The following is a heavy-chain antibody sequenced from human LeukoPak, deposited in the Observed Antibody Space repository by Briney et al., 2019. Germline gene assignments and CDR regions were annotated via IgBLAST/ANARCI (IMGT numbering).Heavy chain of an antibody. Sequence: GESLKISCQGSGFSFTSYWIGWVRQMPGKGLEWMGIIYPRDSDTRYSPSFQGLVTISAEKSISTAYLQWNSLKASDTAMYYCARWALYGSSSAAFDIWGQATMVTVSS. V-gene: IGHV5-51*01. J-gene: IGHJ3*02. CDR2: IYPRDSDT. CDR3: ARWALYGSSSAAFDI. CDR1: GFSFTSYW. D-gene: IGHD6-6*01.